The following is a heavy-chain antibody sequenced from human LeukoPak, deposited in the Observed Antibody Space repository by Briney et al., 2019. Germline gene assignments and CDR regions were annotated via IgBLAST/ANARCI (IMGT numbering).Heavy chain of an antibody. V-gene: IGHV3-21*01. CDR1: GFTFSSYS. CDR3: WLKSSGPGQT. D-gene: IGHD3-22*01. Sequence: PGGSLRLSCIASGFTFSSYSMNWVRQAPGKGLEWVSSISSSSSYIYYADSVKGRFTISRDNAKNSLYLQMNSLRAEDTAVYYCWLKSSGPGQTWGQGTLVTVSS. J-gene: IGHJ5*02. CDR2: ISSSSSYI.